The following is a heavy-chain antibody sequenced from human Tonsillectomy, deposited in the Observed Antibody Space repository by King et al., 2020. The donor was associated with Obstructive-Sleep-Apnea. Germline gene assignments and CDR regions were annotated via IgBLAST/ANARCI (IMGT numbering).Heavy chain of an antibody. CDR2: IYYSGST. D-gene: IGHD2-15*01. J-gene: IGHJ6*02. Sequence: MQLQESGPGLVKPSQTLSLTCTVSGGSISSGDYYWSWIRPPPGKGLEWIGYIYYSGSTYYNPSLKSRVTISVDTSKNQFSLKLSSVTAADTAVYYCARDRYCRGGSCLRGDYYYYGMDVWGHGTTVTVSS. V-gene: IGHV4-30-4*01. CDR1: GGSISSGDYY. CDR3: ARDRYCRGGSCLRGDYYYYGMDV.